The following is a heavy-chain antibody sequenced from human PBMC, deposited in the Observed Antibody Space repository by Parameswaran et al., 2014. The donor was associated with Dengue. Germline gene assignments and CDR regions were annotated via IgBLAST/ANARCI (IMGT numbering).Heavy chain of an antibody. D-gene: IGHD5-12*01. CDR3: ARYSGYVEYYYYYGMDV. CDR2: IIPIFGTA. J-gene: IGHJ6*04. V-gene: IGHV1-69*01. Sequence: WVRQAPGQGLEWMGGIIPIFGTANYAQKFQGRVTITADESTSTAYMELSSLRSEDTAVYYCARYSGYVEYYYYYGMDVWAKDHGHRLL.